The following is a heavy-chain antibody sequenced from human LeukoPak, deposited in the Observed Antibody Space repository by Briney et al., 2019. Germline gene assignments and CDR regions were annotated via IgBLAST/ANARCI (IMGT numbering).Heavy chain of an antibody. CDR1: GFTFSSYA. D-gene: IGHD2-15*01. J-gene: IGHJ4*02. CDR2: ISGSGGST. V-gene: IGHV3-23*01. Sequence: PGGSLRLSCAASGFTFSSYAMSWVRQAPGKGLEWVSAISGSGGSTYYADSVKGRFTISRDNSKNTLYLQMNSLRAEDTAVYYCAKDLSRGSSHSGPSDDYWGQGTLVTVSS. CDR3: AKDLSRGSSHSGPSDDY.